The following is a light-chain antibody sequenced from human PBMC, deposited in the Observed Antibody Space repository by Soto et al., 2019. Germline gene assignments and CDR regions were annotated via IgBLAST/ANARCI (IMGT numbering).Light chain of an antibody. CDR2: AAS. J-gene: IGKJ1*01. CDR1: QRISTY. V-gene: IGKV1-39*01. Sequence: DIQMTQSPSSLAASVGDRVTISCRASQRISTYLNWYQQKPGRAPKVLLNAASSLQSGVPSRFSGSGSGTDFTLTITSLQPEDFATYYCQQSFNSPWTFGQGAKVEIK. CDR3: QQSFNSPWT.